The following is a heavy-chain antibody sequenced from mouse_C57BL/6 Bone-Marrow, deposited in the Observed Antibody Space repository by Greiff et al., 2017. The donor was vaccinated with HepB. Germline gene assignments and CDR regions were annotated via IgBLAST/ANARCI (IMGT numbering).Heavy chain of an antibody. CDR1: GFTFSSYA. CDR3: TRDYRNFGV. CDR2: ISSGGDYT. V-gene: IGHV5-9-1*02. J-gene: IGHJ1*03. D-gene: IGHD2-12*01. Sequence: EVQLQESGEGLVKPGGSLKLSCAASGFTFSSYAMSWVRQTPEKRLEWVAFISSGGDYTCYSDTVKGRITISRDNASNTLYLQMISLKSEDTAMYYCTRDYRNFGVWGTGTTVTVSS.